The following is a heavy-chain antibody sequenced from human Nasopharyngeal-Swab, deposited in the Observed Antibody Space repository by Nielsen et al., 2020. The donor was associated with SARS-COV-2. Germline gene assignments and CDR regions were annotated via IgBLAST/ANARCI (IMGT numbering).Heavy chain of an antibody. CDR2: IDWDDDK. D-gene: IGHD6-19*01. Sequence: SGATLVKPTQTLTLTCTFSGFSLSTSGMCVSWVRQPPGKALEWLALIDWDDDKYYSTSLKTRLTISKDTSKNQVVLTMTNMDQADTATYYCARNPPRGSGFDFWGQGILVTVSS. V-gene: IGHV2-70*20. CDR1: GFSLSTSGMC. CDR3: ARNPPRGSGFDF. J-gene: IGHJ4*02.